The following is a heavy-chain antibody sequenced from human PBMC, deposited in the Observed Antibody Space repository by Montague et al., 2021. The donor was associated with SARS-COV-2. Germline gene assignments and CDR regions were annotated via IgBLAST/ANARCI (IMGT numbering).Heavy chain of an antibody. CDR3: ARSPEPMIILIITSLNWYFDL. J-gene: IGHJ2*01. V-gene: IGHV4-31*03. D-gene: IGHD3-22*01. CDR1: GGSISSGGYY. Sequence: TLSLTCTVSGGSISSGGYYWSWIRQHPGKGLEWIGYIYYIGSTYYNPSLKSRVTISVDTSKNQFSLKVSSVTAADTAVYYCARSPEPMIILIITSLNWYFDLWGRGTLVTVSS. CDR2: IYYIGST.